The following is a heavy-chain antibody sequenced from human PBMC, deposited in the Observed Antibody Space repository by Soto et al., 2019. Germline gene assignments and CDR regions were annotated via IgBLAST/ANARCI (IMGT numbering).Heavy chain of an antibody. D-gene: IGHD2-8*01. CDR3: AKDPGQLMVWYYFDY. J-gene: IGHJ4*02. CDR1: GFTFSSYD. Sequence: GGSLRLSCAASGFTFSSYDMHWVRQAPGKGLEWVAVISYDGSNKYYADSVKGRFTISRDNSKNTLYLQMNSLKAEDTAVYYCAKDPGQLMVWYYFDYWGQGTLVTVSS. CDR2: ISYDGSNK. V-gene: IGHV3-30*18.